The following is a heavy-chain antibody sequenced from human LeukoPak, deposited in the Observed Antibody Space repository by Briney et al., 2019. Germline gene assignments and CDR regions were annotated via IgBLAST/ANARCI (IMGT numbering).Heavy chain of an antibody. CDR3: AKEIVTVAEYYYYGMDV. D-gene: IGHD6-19*01. Sequence: GGSLRPSCAASGFTFSSYGMHWVRQAPGKGLEWVAVISYDGSNKYYADSVKGRFTISRDNSKNTLYLQMNSLRAEDTAVYYCAKEIVTVAEYYYYGMDVWGQGTTVTVSS. J-gene: IGHJ6*02. CDR1: GFTFSSYG. CDR2: ISYDGSNK. V-gene: IGHV3-30*18.